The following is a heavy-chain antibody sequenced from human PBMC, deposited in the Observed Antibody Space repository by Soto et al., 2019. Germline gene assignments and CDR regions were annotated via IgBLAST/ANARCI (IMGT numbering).Heavy chain of an antibody. Sequence: QVQLQESGPGLVKPSQTLSLTCTVSGGSIRSGGYYWSWIRQHPGTGLEWIGNIFYSGSTYYNPSLKSRVTISVDTSKNQFSLNLSSVTAADTAVYFCARRYYNSGVYGYWGQGPLVTVSS. CDR2: IFYSGST. CDR1: GGSIRSGGYY. CDR3: ARRYYNSGVYGY. J-gene: IGHJ4*02. V-gene: IGHV4-31*03. D-gene: IGHD2-8*01.